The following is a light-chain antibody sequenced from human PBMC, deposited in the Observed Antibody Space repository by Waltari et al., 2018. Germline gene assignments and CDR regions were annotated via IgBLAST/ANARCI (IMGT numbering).Light chain of an antibody. CDR1: QSVSISY. V-gene: IGKV3-20*01. CDR2: GAS. J-gene: IGKJ1*01. CDR3: QQYGSSPPWT. Sequence: EIVLTQSPGTLSLSPGEIATLSCRASQSVSISYLAWYQQKPGQAPRLLIYGASSRATGIPDRFSGSGSGTDFTLTISRLEPEDFAVYYCQQYGSSPPWTFGQGTKVEIK.